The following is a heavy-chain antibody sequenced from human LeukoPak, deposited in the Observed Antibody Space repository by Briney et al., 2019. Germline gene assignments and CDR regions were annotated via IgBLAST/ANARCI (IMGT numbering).Heavy chain of an antibody. D-gene: IGHD2-15*01. Sequence: SETLSLTCTASGGSISSSSYYWGWIRQPPGKGLEWIGSIYYSGSTYYNPSLKSRVTISVDTSKNQFSLKLSPVTAADTAVYYCARLGYCSGGSCYFWFDPWGQGTLVTVSS. CDR3: ARLGYCSGGSCYFWFDP. V-gene: IGHV4-39*01. CDR1: GGSISSSSYY. J-gene: IGHJ5*02. CDR2: IYYSGST.